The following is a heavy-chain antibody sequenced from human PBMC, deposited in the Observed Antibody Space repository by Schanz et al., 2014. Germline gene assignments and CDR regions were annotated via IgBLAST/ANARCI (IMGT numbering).Heavy chain of an antibody. Sequence: EVQLVQSGGGLVQPGGSLRLSCAASGFTFSSHWMHWVRQDPGKGLVWVARINSVGSSTDYADSVTGRFTISRDNAKNTLYLKMNTLRAEDTAVYYCARKMKVGIYGGKGHDSLDIWGQGTMVTVSS. CDR3: ARKMKVGIYGGKGHDSLDI. J-gene: IGHJ3*02. CDR1: GFTFSSHW. V-gene: IGHV3-74*01. D-gene: IGHD4-17*01. CDR2: INSVGSST.